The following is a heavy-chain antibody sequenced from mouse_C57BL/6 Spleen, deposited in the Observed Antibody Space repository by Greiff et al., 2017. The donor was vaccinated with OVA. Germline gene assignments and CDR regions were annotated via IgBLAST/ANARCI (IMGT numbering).Heavy chain of an antibody. V-gene: IGHV8-8*01. CDR2: IWWDDDK. CDR1: GFSLSTFGMG. Sequence: QVTLKESGPGILQPSQTLSLTCSFSGFSLSTFGMGVGWIRQPSGKGLEWLAHIWWDDDKYYNPALKSRLTISKDTSNILVFLKSSNVDTAYTATYYCARAYYYGSSYWYFDVWGTGTTVTVSS. D-gene: IGHD1-1*01. J-gene: IGHJ1*03. CDR3: ARAYYYGSSYWYFDV.